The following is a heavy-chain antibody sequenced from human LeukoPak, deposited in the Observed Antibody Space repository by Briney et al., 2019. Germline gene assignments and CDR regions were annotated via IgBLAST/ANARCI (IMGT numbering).Heavy chain of an antibody. V-gene: IGHV3-23*01. Sequence: PGGSLRLSCAASGFTFRSYAMSWVRQAPGKGLEWVSGISGSGGSTYYADSVKGRFTISRDNSKNTLYLQMNSLRAKDTAVYYCASYDSSGYYQYFAYWGQGTLVTVSS. D-gene: IGHD3-22*01. J-gene: IGHJ4*02. CDR3: ASYDSSGYYQYFAY. CDR1: GFTFRSYA. CDR2: ISGSGGST.